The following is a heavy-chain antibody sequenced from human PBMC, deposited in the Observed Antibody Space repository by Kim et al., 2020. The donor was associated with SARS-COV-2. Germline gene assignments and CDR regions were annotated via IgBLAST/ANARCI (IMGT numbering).Heavy chain of an antibody. J-gene: IGHJ4*02. Sequence: GGSLRLSCAASGFTFSSYGMHWVRQAPGKGLEWVAVIWYDGSNKYYADSGKGRFTISRDNSKNTLYLQMNSLRAEDTAVYYCARDYTGSTFDYWGQGTLVTVSS. CDR1: GFTFSSYG. V-gene: IGHV3-33*01. CDR3: ARDYTGSTFDY. CDR2: IWYDGSNK. D-gene: IGHD2-2*02.